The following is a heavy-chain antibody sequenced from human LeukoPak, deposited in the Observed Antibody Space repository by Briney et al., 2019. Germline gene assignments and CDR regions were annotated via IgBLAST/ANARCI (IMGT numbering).Heavy chain of an antibody. Sequence: PGGSLRLSCAASGFTFSNAWMSWVRQAPGKGLEWVGRIKSKTDGGTTDYAAPVKGRFTISRDDSKNTLYLQMNSLKTEDTAVYYCTTDPHRGYYDSSGYSYFDYWGQGTLVTVSS. CDR1: GFTFSNAW. CDR2: IKSKTDGGTT. D-gene: IGHD3-22*01. V-gene: IGHV3-15*01. J-gene: IGHJ4*02. CDR3: TTDPHRGYYDSSGYSYFDY.